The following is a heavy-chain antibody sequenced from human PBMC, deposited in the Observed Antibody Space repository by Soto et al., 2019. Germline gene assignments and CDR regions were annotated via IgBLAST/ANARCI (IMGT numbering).Heavy chain of an antibody. J-gene: IGHJ4*02. Sequence: QITLKESGPPLVKPTQTLTLTCTFSGFSLSYSGVGVAWVRQPPGKALEWLALIYWDDEKRYSPSLESRLTITKDTSETQVVLTMTNMDPVDTATYYCAHGYSGYDSHQPPYYFDYWGQGTLVTVSS. CDR3: AHGYSGYDSHQPPYYFDY. CDR2: IYWDDEK. D-gene: IGHD5-12*01. V-gene: IGHV2-5*02. CDR1: GFSLSYSGVG.